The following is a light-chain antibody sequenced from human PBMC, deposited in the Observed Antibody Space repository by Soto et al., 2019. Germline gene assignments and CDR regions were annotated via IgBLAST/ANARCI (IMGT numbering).Light chain of an antibody. V-gene: IGKV3-20*01. CDR3: QQYGSSSFT. J-gene: IGKJ3*01. CDR1: QSVSSGY. CDR2: GAS. Sequence: EIVLTQSPGTLSLSPGERATLSCRASQSVSSGYLAWYQQKPGQAPRLLIYGASSRATGIPDRFSGSGSGTDFTLTISRLEPEDFAVYYCQQYGSSSFTFGPGTKVYIK.